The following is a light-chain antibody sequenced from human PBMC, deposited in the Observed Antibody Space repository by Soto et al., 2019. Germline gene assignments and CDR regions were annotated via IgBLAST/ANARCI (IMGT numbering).Light chain of an antibody. V-gene: IGLV2-14*03. CDR2: DVS. CDR1: SSDVGRYNY. Sequence: QSALTQPASVSGSPGQSITISCTGTSSDVGRYNYVSWYQHHPGKAPKLMIYDVSNRPSGVSNRFSGSKSGNTASLTISGLQAEDEADYYCSSYTSSSPRVFGTGTKVTVL. J-gene: IGLJ1*01. CDR3: SSYTSSSPRV.